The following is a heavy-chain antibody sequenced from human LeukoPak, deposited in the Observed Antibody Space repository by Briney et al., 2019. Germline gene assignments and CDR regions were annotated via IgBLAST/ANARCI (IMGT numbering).Heavy chain of an antibody. J-gene: IGHJ5*02. V-gene: IGHV1-2*02. Sequence: ASVKVSCKASGYTFTCYYMHWVRQAPGQGLEWMGWINPNSGGTNYAQKFQGRVTMTRDTSISTAYMELSRLRSDDTAVYYCARESRYNWNDNWFDPWGQGTLVTVSS. CDR2: INPNSGGT. CDR3: ARESRYNWNDNWFDP. D-gene: IGHD1-1*01. CDR1: GYTFTCYY.